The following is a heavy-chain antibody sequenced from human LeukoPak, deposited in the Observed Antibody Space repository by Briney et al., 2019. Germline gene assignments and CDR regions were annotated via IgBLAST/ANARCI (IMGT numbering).Heavy chain of an antibody. CDR1: GGSISSYY. Sequence: SETLSLTCTVSGGSISSYYWSWIRQPPGKGPEWIGYIYYSGSTNYNPSLKSRVTISVDTSKNQFSLKLSSVTAADTAVYYCAKEDPSFDYWGQGTLVTVSS. CDR3: AKEDPSFDY. CDR2: IYYSGST. J-gene: IGHJ4*02. V-gene: IGHV4-59*01.